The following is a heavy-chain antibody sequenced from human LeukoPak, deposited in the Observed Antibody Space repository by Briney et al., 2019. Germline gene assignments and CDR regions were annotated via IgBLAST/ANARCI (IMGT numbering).Heavy chain of an antibody. J-gene: IGHJ4*02. D-gene: IGHD3-9*01. CDR1: GFTFSDYY. CDR2: ISSGGITI. V-gene: IGHV3-11*04. Sequence: GGSLRLSCAASGFTFSDYYMSWIRQAPGKGLEWVSYISSGGITIYYADSVKGRFTISRDNANNSLYLQMNSLRAEDTAVYYCARGDILTGYYKAPYWGQGTLVTVSS. CDR3: ARGDILTGYYKAPY.